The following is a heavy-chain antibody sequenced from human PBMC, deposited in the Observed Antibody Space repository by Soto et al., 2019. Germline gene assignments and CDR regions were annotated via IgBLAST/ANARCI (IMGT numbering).Heavy chain of an antibody. Sequence: SETLSLTCTVSGGSISSYDWSWIRQPPGKGLEWIGYIYYSGSTNYNPSLKSRVTISVDTSKNQFSLKLSSVTAADTAVYYCARDLGTNDAFDIWGQGTMVTVSS. CDR3: ARDLGTNDAFDI. V-gene: IGHV4-59*01. CDR2: IYYSGST. D-gene: IGHD2-8*01. J-gene: IGHJ3*02. CDR1: GGSISSYD.